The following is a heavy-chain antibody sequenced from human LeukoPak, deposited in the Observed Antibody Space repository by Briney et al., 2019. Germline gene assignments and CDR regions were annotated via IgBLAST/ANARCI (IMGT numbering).Heavy chain of an antibody. CDR3: ARDCSGGSCGPYAFDI. CDR1: GFTFSSYA. CDR2: ISGSGGST. Sequence: GGSLRLSCAASGFTFSSYAMSWVRQAPGKGLEWVSAISGSGGSTYYADSVKGRFTISRDNSKTTLYLQMNSLRAEDTAVYYCARDCSGGSCGPYAFDIWSQGTMVTVSS. D-gene: IGHD2-15*01. J-gene: IGHJ3*02. V-gene: IGHV3-23*01.